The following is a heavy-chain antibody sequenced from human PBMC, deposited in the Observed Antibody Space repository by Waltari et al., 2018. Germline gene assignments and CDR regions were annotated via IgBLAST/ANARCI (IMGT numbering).Heavy chain of an antibody. V-gene: IGHV1-8*01. CDR1: GYTFTSYD. J-gene: IGHJ3*02. CDR3: ARDRSIAAPFEVFGDAFDI. CDR2: MNPNSGNT. D-gene: IGHD6-6*01. Sequence: QVQLVQSGAEVKKPGASVKVSCKASGYTFTSYDINWVRQATGQGLEWMGWMNPNSGNTGYAQKFQGRVTMTRNTSISTAYMELSSLRSEDTAVYYCARDRSIAAPFEVFGDAFDIWGQGTMVTVSS.